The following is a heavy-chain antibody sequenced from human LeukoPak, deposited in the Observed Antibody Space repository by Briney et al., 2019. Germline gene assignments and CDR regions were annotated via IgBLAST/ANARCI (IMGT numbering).Heavy chain of an antibody. CDR1: GYSISSGYY. CDR3: ASLWAHTAMGTGY. J-gene: IGHJ4*02. V-gene: IGHV4-38-2*01. CDR2: IYHSGST. Sequence: PSETLSLTCAVSGYSISSGYYWGWIRQPPGKGLEWIGSIYHSGSTYYNPSLRSRVTISVDTSKNQFSLKLSSVTAADTAVYYCASLWAHTAMGTGYWGQGTLVTVSS. D-gene: IGHD5-18*01.